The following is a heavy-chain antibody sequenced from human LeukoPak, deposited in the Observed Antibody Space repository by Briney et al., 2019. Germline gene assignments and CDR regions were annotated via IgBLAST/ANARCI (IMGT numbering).Heavy chain of an antibody. D-gene: IGHD3-3*01. CDR2: IWYDGSNK. V-gene: IGHV3-33*06. CDR3: AKEAEYYDFWSGYYESWDYFDY. CDR1: GFTFSSYG. J-gene: IGHJ4*02. Sequence: PGGSLRLSCAASGFTFSSYGMHWVRQAPGKGLEWVAVIWYDGSNKYYADSVKGRFTISRDNSKNTLYLQMNSLRAEDTAVYYCAKEAEYYDFWSGYYESWDYFDYWGQGTLVTVSS.